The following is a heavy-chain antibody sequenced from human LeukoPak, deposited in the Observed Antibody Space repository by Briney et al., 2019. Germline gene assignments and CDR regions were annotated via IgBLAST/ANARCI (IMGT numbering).Heavy chain of an antibody. J-gene: IGHJ4*02. CDR3: ARDSYYDSSGYFRY. CDR2: ISFDGSNK. V-gene: IGHV3-30*03. CDR1: GFTFSNYG. Sequence: GGSLRLSCAASGFTFSNYGMHWVRQAPGKGLEWVAVISFDGSNKYYADSVKGRFTIPRDSSKNTLYLQMNSLRAADTAVYYCARDSYYDSSGYFRYWGQGTLVTVSS. D-gene: IGHD3-22*01.